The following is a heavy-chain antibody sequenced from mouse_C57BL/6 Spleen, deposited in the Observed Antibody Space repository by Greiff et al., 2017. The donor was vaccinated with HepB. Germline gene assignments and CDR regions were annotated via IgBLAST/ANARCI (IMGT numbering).Heavy chain of an antibody. Sequence: QVQLQQPGTELVKPGASVKLSCKASGYTFTSYWMHWVKQRPGQGLEWIGNINPSNGGTNYNEKFKSKATLTVDKSSSKAYMQISSLTSEDSAVYYCARSRNYYVSSPELYFDVWGTGTTVTVSS. J-gene: IGHJ1*03. CDR1: GYTFTSYW. CDR2: INPSNGGT. CDR3: ARSRNYYVSSPELYFDV. V-gene: IGHV1-53*01. D-gene: IGHD1-1*01.